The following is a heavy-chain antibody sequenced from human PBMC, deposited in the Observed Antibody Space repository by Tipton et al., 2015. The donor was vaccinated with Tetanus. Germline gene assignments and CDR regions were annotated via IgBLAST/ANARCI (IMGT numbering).Heavy chain of an antibody. CDR1: GFTFSRFW. CDR2: INEDGSGN. V-gene: IGHV3-7*01. CDR3: ARSIAVSGYYDYGMDV. D-gene: IGHD6-19*01. Sequence: SLRLSCAASGFTFSRFWMTWGRQAPGKGLEWVANINEDGSGNYYVDSVKGRFTISRDNAGNSLFLQMNSLRVEDTAVYYCARSIAVSGYYDYGMDVWGQGTTVTVSS. J-gene: IGHJ6*02.